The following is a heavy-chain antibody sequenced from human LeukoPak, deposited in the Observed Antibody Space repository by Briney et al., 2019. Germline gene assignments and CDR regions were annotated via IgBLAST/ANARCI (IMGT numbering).Heavy chain of an antibody. CDR1: GFTFSSYG. Sequence: GGSLRLSCAASGFTFSSYGMHWVRQAPGKGLEWVAVISYDGSNKYYADSVKGRFTISRDNSKNTLYLQMNSLRAEDTAVYYCARDHSSGYFHYFDYWGQGTLVTVSS. D-gene: IGHD3-22*01. CDR2: ISYDGSNK. V-gene: IGHV3-30*03. CDR3: ARDHSSGYFHYFDY. J-gene: IGHJ4*02.